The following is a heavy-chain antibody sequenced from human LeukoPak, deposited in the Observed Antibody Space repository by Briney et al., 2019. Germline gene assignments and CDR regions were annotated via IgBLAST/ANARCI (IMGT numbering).Heavy chain of an antibody. J-gene: IGHJ4*02. V-gene: IGHV4-39*07. CDR3: TRVDIVVVPASSFDY. D-gene: IGHD2-2*03. Sequence: SETLSLTCTVSGGSISSSSYYWGWVRQPPGKGLEWIGSINYSGITYYNPSLKSRVTISVDTSKNQFSLKLSSVTAADTAVYYCTRVDIVVVPASSFDYWGQGTLVTASS. CDR1: GGSISSSSYY. CDR2: INYSGIT.